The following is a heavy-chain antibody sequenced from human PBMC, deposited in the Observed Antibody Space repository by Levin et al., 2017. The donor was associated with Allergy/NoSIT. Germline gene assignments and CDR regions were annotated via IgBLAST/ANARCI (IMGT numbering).Heavy chain of an antibody. CDR2: ISGSGSDM. CDR3: ARDPGSAAAAGNDAFDI. J-gene: IGHJ3*02. V-gene: IGHV3-21*01. CDR1: GFTFSTYS. Sequence: GESLKISCAASGFTFSTYSMNWVRQAPGKGLEWVSSISGSGSDMFYADSIKGRFTISRDNAKNLLYLQMNTLRVDDTAVYYCARDPGSAAAAGNDAFDIWGQGTMVTVSS. D-gene: IGHD6-13*01.